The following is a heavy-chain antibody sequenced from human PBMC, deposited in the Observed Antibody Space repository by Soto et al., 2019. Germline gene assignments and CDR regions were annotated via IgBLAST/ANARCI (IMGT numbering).Heavy chain of an antibody. CDR1: GFTFSHYW. Sequence: EVQLVESGGGLVQPGGSLRVSCAASGFTFSHYWMHWVRQAPGKGLVWVARINSDGNSANYAASVKGRFTVSRDNATTTLYLHMNSLRAEDTAVYHCARDAFRGYDTGGWFDPWGQGTLVTVSS. CDR2: INSDGNSA. D-gene: IGHD5-12*01. J-gene: IGHJ5*02. V-gene: IGHV3-74*01. CDR3: ARDAFRGYDTGGWFDP.